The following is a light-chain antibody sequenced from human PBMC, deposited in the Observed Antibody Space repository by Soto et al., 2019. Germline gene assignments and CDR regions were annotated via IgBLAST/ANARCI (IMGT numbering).Light chain of an antibody. CDR3: QQRSNWPPIT. Sequence: EIVLTPSPATLSLSPCERATLSASASQSVSSYLAWYQQKPGQAPRLLIYGASNRATGIPARFSGSGSGTDFTLTISSLEPEDFAVYYCQQRSNWPPITFGQGTRLEIK. CDR2: GAS. V-gene: IGKV3-11*01. CDR1: QSVSSY. J-gene: IGKJ5*01.